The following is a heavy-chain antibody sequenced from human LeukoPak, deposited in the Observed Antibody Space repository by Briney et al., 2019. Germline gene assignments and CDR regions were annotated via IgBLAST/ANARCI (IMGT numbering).Heavy chain of an antibody. CDR2: ISAYNGNT. J-gene: IGHJ4*02. D-gene: IGHD6-13*01. CDR3: ARDPPRMKQQLVGDY. V-gene: IGHV1-18*01. Sequence: ASVKVSCKASGYTFTSYGISWVRQAPGQGLEWMGWISAYNGNTNYAQKLQGRVTMTTDTSTSTAYMELRSLRSDDTAVYYCARDPPRMKQQLVGDYWGQGTLVTVSS. CDR1: GYTFTSYG.